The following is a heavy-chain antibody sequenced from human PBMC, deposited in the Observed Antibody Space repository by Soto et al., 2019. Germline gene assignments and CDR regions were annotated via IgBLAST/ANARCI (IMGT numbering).Heavy chain of an antibody. CDR1: GFTCSSYG. CDR2: ISYDGSNK. J-gene: IGHJ4*02. V-gene: IGHV3-30*18. Sequence: QVQLVESGGGVVQPGRSLRLSCAASGFTCSSYGMHWVRQAPGKGLVWVAVISYDGSNKYYEDSVKGRFTIPRDNSTNTLYLQMNSLRPEDTAVYYCAKETYSGPLDYWCQATLVTVSS. CDR3: AKETYSGPLDY. D-gene: IGHD2-15*01.